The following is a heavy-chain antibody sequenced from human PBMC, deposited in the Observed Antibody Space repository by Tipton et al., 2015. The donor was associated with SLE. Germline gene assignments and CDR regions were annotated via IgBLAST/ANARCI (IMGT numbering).Heavy chain of an antibody. V-gene: IGHV4-31*03. J-gene: IGHJ5*02. CDR1: GAAISSGGYY. D-gene: IGHD4-11*01. CDR2: IYYSGTT. Sequence: TLSLTCTVSGAAISSGGYYWTWIRQQPGKGLEWIGYIYYSGTTYYNPSLKSRLTVSVDTSKNQFSLILSAVTAADTAVYYCTRGNVISWFGPWGRGTLVTVSS. CDR3: TRGNVISWFGP.